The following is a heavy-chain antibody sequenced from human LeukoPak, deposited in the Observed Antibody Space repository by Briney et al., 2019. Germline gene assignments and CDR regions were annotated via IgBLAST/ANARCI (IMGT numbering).Heavy chain of an antibody. D-gene: IGHD2-2*02. CDR1: GGSISSYY. CDR3: ARVREEYCSSTSCYTHYYYGMDV. Sequence: PSETLSLTCTVSGGSISSYYWSWIRQPPGKGLEWIGYIYYSESTNYNPSLKSRVTISVDTSKNQFSLKLSSVTAADTAVYYCARVREEYCSSTSCYTHYYYGMDVWGQGTTVTVSS. J-gene: IGHJ6*02. CDR2: IYYSEST. V-gene: IGHV4-59*01.